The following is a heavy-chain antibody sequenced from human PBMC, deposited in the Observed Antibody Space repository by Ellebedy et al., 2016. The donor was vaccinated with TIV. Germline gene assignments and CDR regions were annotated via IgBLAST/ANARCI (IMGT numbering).Heavy chain of an antibody. CDR2: MNPNSGNT. CDR1: GYTFTSYD. V-gene: IGHV1-8*01. Sequence: ASVKVSCKASGYTFTSYDINWVRQATGQGLEWMGWMNPNSGNTGHAQKFQGRVTMTRDTSISTAYMELSSLRSEDTAVYYCARDSRYNWNDWDYYHMDVWGRGTTVTVSS. J-gene: IGHJ6*03. CDR3: ARDSRYNWNDWDYYHMDV. D-gene: IGHD1-1*01.